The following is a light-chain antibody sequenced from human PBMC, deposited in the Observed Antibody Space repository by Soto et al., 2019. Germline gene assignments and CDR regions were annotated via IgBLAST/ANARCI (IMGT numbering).Light chain of an antibody. V-gene: IGKV3-11*01. J-gene: IGKJ5*01. Sequence: EIVLTQSPATLSLSPGERATLSCRASQSINGYLAWYQHKPGQAPRLLIYDASTRATGIPARFSGSGSGTDFTLTISGLEPADLGVYYCQQRHNWPITFGQGTRLEIK. CDR1: QSINGY. CDR3: QQRHNWPIT. CDR2: DAS.